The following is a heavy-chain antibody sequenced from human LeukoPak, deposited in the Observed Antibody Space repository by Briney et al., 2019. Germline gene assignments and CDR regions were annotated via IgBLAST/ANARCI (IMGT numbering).Heavy chain of an antibody. V-gene: IGHV3-7*03. CDR2: IKQDGSEK. CDR1: GFTFSSYW. Sequence: GGSLRLSCAASGFTFSSYWMSWVRQAPGKGLEWVANIKQDGSEKYYVDSVKGRFTISRDNAKNSLYLQMNSLRAEDTAVYYCARDPYDSSGSAFDCWGQGTLVTVSS. J-gene: IGHJ4*02. D-gene: IGHD3-22*01. CDR3: ARDPYDSSGSAFDC.